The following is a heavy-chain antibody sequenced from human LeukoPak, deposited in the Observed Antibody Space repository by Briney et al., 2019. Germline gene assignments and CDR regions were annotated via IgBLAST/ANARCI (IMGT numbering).Heavy chain of an antibody. CDR1: GGTFSSYA. V-gene: IGHV1-69*13. Sequence: ASVKVSCKASGGTFSSYAISWVRQAPGQGLEWMGGITPIFGTANYAQKFQGRVTITADESTSTAYMELSSLRSEDTAVYYCANSIGYYYDSSGYYSEDWGQGTLVTVSS. CDR3: ANSIGYYYDSSGYYSED. J-gene: IGHJ4*02. D-gene: IGHD3-22*01. CDR2: ITPIFGTA.